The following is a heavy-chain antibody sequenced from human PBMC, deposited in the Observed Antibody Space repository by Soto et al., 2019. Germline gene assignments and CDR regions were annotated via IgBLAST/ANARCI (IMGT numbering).Heavy chain of an antibody. CDR3: TTAQPRGPDY. CDR2: IKSKTDGWTI. V-gene: IGHV3-15*01. Sequence: GSVRRCFAASGFPVSNAWMNLVRQAPGKGLEWVGLIKSKTDGWTIDYPAPVKGRFIISRDDSRNTLYLQMNSLKTEDTAVYYCTTAQPRGPDYWGQGTLVTVS. D-gene: IGHD5-12*01. CDR1: GFPVSNAW. J-gene: IGHJ4*02.